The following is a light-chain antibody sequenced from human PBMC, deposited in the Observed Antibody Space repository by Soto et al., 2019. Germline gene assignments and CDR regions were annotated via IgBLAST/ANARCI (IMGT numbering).Light chain of an antibody. CDR2: DAS. CDR1: QSVSSY. Sequence: EIVLTQSPATLSLSPGERATLSCRASQSVSSYLAWYQQKPGQAPRLLIYDASNSATGIPARFSGSGSGTDFTLTISSLEPEDFAVYYCQQRSNWPLTFGGATKVEIK. CDR3: QQRSNWPLT. V-gene: IGKV3-11*01. J-gene: IGKJ4*01.